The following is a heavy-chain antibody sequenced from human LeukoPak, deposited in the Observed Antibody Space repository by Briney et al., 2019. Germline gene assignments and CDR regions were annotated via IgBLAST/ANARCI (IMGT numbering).Heavy chain of an antibody. D-gene: IGHD6-6*01. CDR2: ISGSGGST. V-gene: IGHV3-23*01. CDR1: GFTFSSYA. Sequence: PGGSLRLSCAASGFTFSSYAMSWVRQAPGKGLEWVSAISGSGGSTYYAGSVKGRFTISRDNSKNTLYLQMNSLRAEDTAVYYCAKKYSPSPQRSAGFDIWGQGTMVTVSS. CDR3: AKKYSPSPQRSAGFDI. J-gene: IGHJ3*02.